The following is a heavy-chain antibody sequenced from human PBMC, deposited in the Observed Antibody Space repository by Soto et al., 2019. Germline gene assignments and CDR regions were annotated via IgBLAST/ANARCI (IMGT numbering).Heavy chain of an antibody. D-gene: IGHD6-19*01. CDR2: ISPKSGGT. CDR3: ARPPGYISDWYYFDL. V-gene: IGHV1-2*02. Sequence: QVQLVQSGAEVKKPGASVTVSCEASGYTFIDYYMHWVRQAPGQGFEWMGRISPKSGGTNYAQKFQGRVTMTWDTSLNTAYMELSSLMSEDTAVHYCARPPGYISDWYYFDLWGQGTLVTVSS. CDR1: GYTFIDYY. J-gene: IGHJ4*02.